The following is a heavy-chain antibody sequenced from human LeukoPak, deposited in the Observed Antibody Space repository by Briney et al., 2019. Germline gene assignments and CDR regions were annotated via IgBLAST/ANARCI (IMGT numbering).Heavy chain of an antibody. CDR3: ARPRDGYNYGGFDY. J-gene: IGHJ4*02. CDR1: GGSISSSSYY. Sequence: KPSETLSLTCTVSGGSISSSSYYWGWIRQPPGKGLEWIGSIYHSGSTDYNPSLKSRVTISVDTSKNQFSLKLNSVTAADTAVYYCARPRDGYNYGGFDYWGQGTLVTVSS. D-gene: IGHD5-24*01. CDR2: IYHSGST. V-gene: IGHV4-39*01.